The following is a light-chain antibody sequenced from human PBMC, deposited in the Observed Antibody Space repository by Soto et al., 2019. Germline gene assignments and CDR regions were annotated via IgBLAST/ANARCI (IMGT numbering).Light chain of an antibody. CDR2: DVS. CDR1: SSYVGYYNY. V-gene: IGLV2-14*03. CDR3: SSYTASGTYV. Sequence: QSVLNQPASLSGASGQLITISCTGNSSYVGYYNYVSWYQQHPGKAPKLMIYDVSNRPSGISNRFSGSKSGNTASLTISGLQAEDEADYYRSSYTASGTYVFATGTKVTVL. J-gene: IGLJ1*01.